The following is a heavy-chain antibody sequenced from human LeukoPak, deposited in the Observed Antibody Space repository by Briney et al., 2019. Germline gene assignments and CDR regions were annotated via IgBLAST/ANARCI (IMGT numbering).Heavy chain of an antibody. V-gene: IGHV3-48*01. CDR1: GFTFSNYT. Sequence: GGSLRLSCAASGFTFSNYTMNWVRQAPGKGLEWVSYISSSSSTIYYADSVKGRFTISRDNAKNSLYLQMNSLRAEDTAVYYCARGDYSSSWYEYNWFDPWGQGTLVTVSS. J-gene: IGHJ5*02. CDR3: ARGDYSSSWYEYNWFDP. CDR2: ISSSSSTI. D-gene: IGHD6-13*01.